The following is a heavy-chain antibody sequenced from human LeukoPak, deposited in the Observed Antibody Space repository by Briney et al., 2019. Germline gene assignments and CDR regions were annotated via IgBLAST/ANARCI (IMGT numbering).Heavy chain of an antibody. CDR1: GDSVSSNSAA. CDR3: ARGRIAVAGIDAFNI. J-gene: IGHJ3*02. V-gene: IGHV6-1*01. D-gene: IGHD6-19*01. Sequence: SQTLSLTCAISGDSVSSNSAAWNWIRQSPSRGLEWLGRTYYRSKWYNDYAVSVKSRITINPDTSKNQFSLKVNSVTPEDTAVYYCARGRIAVAGIDAFNIWGQGTMVTVSS. CDR2: TYYRSKWYN.